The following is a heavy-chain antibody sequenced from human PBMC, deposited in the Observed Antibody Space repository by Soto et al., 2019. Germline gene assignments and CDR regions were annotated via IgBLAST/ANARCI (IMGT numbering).Heavy chain of an antibody. CDR3: ARDKITGLFDY. D-gene: IGHD2-8*02. Sequence: TSETLSLTCTVSGGSLSSYYWGWIRQPPGKGLEWIGYIYYSGSTNYNPSLKSRVTISVDTSKNQFSLKLTSVTAADTAVYYCARDKITGLFDYWGQGTQVTVSS. J-gene: IGHJ4*02. CDR2: IYYSGST. V-gene: IGHV4-59*12. CDR1: GGSLSSYY.